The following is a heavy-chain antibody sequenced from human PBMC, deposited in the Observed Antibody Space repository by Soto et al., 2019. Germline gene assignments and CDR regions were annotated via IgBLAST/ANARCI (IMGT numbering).Heavy chain of an antibody. J-gene: IGHJ4*02. Sequence: SETLSLTCIFHCISMHSYYWGWIRQPPGKGLEWIGYIYYTGTTTYHPSLKSRVTISIDTSRNQFSLKLNSVTAADTAVYYCARLGGYYQAFDQWGQGSLVTVS. V-gene: IGHV4-59*08. D-gene: IGHD2-21*02. CDR3: ARLGGYYQAFDQ. CDR2: IYYTGTT. CDR1: CISMHSYY.